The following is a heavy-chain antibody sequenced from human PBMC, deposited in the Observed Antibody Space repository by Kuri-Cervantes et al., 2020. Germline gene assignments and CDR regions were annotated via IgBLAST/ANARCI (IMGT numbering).Heavy chain of an antibody. D-gene: IGHD6-13*01. CDR1: GFTFSSYA. Sequence: GESLKISCAASGFTFSSYAMSWVRQAPGKGLEWVSSISSSSSYIYYADSVKGRFTISRDNAKNSLYLQMNSLRAEDTAVYYCARGPGVGAAGDYWGQGTLVTVSS. J-gene: IGHJ4*02. V-gene: IGHV3-21*01. CDR3: ARGPGVGAAGDY. CDR2: ISSSSSYI.